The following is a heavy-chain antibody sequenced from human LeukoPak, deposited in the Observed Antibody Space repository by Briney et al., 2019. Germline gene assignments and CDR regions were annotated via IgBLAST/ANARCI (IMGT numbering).Heavy chain of an antibody. CDR2: IDHIGYTV. D-gene: IGHD4-17*01. CDR3: AKLVGATVTSDY. J-gene: IGHJ4*02. CDR1: GFTFRSNV. V-gene: IGHV3-23*01. Sequence: PGGSLRLSCAASGFTFRSNVMTWVRQTPGKGLEWISAIDHIGYTVYYADSVKGRFTISRDNSNNTLYLLMNSLRAEDTAVYYCAKLVGATVTSDYWGRGTLVTVSS.